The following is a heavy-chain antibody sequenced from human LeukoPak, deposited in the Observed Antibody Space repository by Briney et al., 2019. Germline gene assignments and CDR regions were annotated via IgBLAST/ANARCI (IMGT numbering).Heavy chain of an antibody. J-gene: IGHJ6*02. Sequence: GGSLRLSCAASGFTFSSYWMNWARQAPGTGLEWVASINHNGNVNYYVDSVKGRFTISRDNAKNSLYLQMSNLRAEDTAVYFCARGGGLDVWGQGATVTVSS. CDR1: GFTFSSYW. CDR2: INHNGNVN. CDR3: ARGGGLDV. V-gene: IGHV3-7*03. D-gene: IGHD3-16*01.